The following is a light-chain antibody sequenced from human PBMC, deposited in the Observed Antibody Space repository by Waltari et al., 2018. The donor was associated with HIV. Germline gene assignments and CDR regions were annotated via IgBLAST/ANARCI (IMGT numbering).Light chain of an antibody. Sequence: QSVLTQPPSASGTPGQSVPISCSGSRSNIGTNTLNWYQHLPGTAPKLLIYSNNQRPSGVPDRFSGSKSGTSASLAISGLQSDDEADYYCATWDDSLNGVVFGGGTELTVL. CDR3: ATWDDSLNGVV. J-gene: IGLJ2*01. CDR2: SNN. CDR1: RSNIGTNT. V-gene: IGLV1-44*01.